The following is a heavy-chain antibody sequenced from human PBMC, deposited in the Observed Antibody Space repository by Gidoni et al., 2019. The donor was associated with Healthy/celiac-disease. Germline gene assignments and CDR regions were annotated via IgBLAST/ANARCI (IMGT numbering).Heavy chain of an antibody. Sequence: VQLVESGVVLVKPGGSLRLSCAAAGFNFSHYYMRWIRQAPGKGLEWVSYISSSSSYTNYADSVKGRFTISRDNAKNSLYLQMNSLRAEDTAVYYCAIWFGEPDDYWGQGTLVTVSS. CDR1: GFNFSHYY. CDR3: AIWFGEPDDY. J-gene: IGHJ4*02. D-gene: IGHD3-10*01. CDR2: ISSSSSYT. V-gene: IGHV3-11*05.